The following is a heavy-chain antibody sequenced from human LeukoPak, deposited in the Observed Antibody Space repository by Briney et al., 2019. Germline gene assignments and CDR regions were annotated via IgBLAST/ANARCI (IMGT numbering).Heavy chain of an antibody. D-gene: IGHD6-19*01. Sequence: VASVKVSCKASGYTFTGYYMHWVRRAPGQGLEWMGWINPNSGGTNYAQKFQGRVTMTRDTSISTAYMELSRLRSDDTAVYYCARDVGSSGWYLYWGQGTLVTVSS. CDR3: ARDVGSSGWYLY. CDR2: INPNSGGT. V-gene: IGHV1-2*02. CDR1: GYTFTGYY. J-gene: IGHJ4*02.